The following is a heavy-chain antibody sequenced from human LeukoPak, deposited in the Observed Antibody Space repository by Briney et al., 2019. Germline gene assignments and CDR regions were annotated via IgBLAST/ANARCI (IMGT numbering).Heavy chain of an antibody. CDR1: GYTFTSYG. CDR2: ISAYNGNT. J-gene: IGHJ4*02. D-gene: IGHD3-9*01. CDR3: ARDQVYILTGYYYGHYFDY. Sequence: PLASVKVSCKASGYTFTSYGISWVRQAPGQGLEWMGWISAYNGNTNYAQKLQGRVTMTTDTSTSTAYMELRSLRSDDTAVYYCARDQVYILTGYYYGHYFDYWGQGTLVTFSS. V-gene: IGHV1-18*01.